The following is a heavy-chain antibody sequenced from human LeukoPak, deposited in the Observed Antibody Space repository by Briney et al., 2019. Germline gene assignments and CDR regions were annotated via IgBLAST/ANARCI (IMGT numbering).Heavy chain of an antibody. D-gene: IGHD1-26*01. CDR3: ARGRGATPPHYFDY. Sequence: GGSLRLSCAASGFTFSSYNMNWVRQAPGKGLEWVSSISSTSTYIFYADSVRGRFTISRDNAKNSLYLQMNSLRDEDTAVYYCARGRGATPPHYFDYWGQGTLVTVSS. V-gene: IGHV3-21*01. CDR2: ISSTSTYI. CDR1: GFTFSSYN. J-gene: IGHJ4*02.